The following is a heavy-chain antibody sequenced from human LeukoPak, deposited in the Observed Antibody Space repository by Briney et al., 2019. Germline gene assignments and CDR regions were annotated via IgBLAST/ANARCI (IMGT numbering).Heavy chain of an antibody. CDR3: AGDAAPLRFPFDY. Sequence: SETLSLTCTVSGGSISSSSYYWGWIRQPPGKGLEWIGSIYYSGSTYYNPSLKSRVTISVDTSKNQFSLKLSSVTAADTAVYYCAGDAAPLRFPFDYWGQGTLVTVSS. J-gene: IGHJ4*02. V-gene: IGHV4-39*07. D-gene: IGHD3-3*01. CDR1: GGSISSSSYY. CDR2: IYYSGST.